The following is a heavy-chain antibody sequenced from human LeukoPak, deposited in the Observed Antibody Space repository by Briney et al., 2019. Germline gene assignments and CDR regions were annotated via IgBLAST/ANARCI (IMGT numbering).Heavy chain of an antibody. J-gene: IGHJ5*02. D-gene: IGHD3-10*01. CDR3: ARGFGHP. V-gene: IGHV4-4*07. CDR2: VYTSGTT. CDR1: GGSISGYY. Sequence: PSETLSLTCTVSGGSISGYYWSWFRQPAGKGLEWIGRVYTSGTTNYNPSLKSRVTMSIDTSKNQFSPKLTSVAAADTAVYYCARGFGHPWGQGTLVTVSS.